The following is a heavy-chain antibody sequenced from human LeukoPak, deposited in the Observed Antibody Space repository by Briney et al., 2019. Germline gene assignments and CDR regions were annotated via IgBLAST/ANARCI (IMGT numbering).Heavy chain of an antibody. CDR1: GFTFSSYW. CDR3: ARELWFGELLALDY. CDR2: INSDGSST. Sequence: PGGSLRLSCAASGFTFSSYWLHWVRQAPGKGLVWVSRINSDGSSTSYADSVKGRFTISRDNARNTLYLQMNSLRAEDTAAYYCARELWFGELLALDYWGQGTLVTVSS. V-gene: IGHV3-74*01. J-gene: IGHJ4*02. D-gene: IGHD3-10*01.